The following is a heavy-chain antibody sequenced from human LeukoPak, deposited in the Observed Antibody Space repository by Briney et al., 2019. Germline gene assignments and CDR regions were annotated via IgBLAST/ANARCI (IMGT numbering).Heavy chain of an antibody. J-gene: IGHJ4*02. Sequence: PGGSLRLSCAASGFTFSSYWMHWVRQAPGKGLVWVSRINSDGSSTSYADSVKGRFTISRDNAKNTLYLQMNSLRAEDTAVYYCARAMWPGGYEPNTPPGGVGYWGQGTLVTVSS. CDR2: INSDGSST. CDR1: GFTFSSYW. CDR3: ARAMWPGGYEPNTPPGGVGY. V-gene: IGHV3-74*01. D-gene: IGHD3-16*01.